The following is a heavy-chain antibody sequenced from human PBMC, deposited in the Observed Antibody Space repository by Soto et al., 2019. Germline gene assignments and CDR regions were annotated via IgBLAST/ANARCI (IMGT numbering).Heavy chain of an antibody. CDR1: GYAFSSHY. CDR2: VNPSGDRT. V-gene: IGHV1-46*03. D-gene: IGHD4-17*01. J-gene: IGHJ4*02. Sequence: VLLVQSAAEVKEPGASVKLSCKASGYAFSSHYMYWVRQAPGQGLEWMGRVNPSGDRTTYSQKGQGRITMTRDTSTRTFCLEVRSLTSGDMGVYYCGGDGAATSTGFDYWGQGTLVTVSS. CDR3: GGDGAATSTGFDY.